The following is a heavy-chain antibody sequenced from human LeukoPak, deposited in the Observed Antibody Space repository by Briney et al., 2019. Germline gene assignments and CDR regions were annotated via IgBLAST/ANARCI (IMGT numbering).Heavy chain of an antibody. CDR3: ARDRDGSWYFDL. Sequence: SETLSLTCTVSSVSINNYFWIWIRQSPGKGLEWIGYMSYSGSTNFNPSLKSRVTISRDKSKNQFSLKLNSVTAADTAVYYCARDRDGSWYFDLWGRGTLVTVSS. CDR1: SVSINNYF. CDR2: MSYSGST. J-gene: IGHJ2*01. V-gene: IGHV4-59*01. D-gene: IGHD1-1*01.